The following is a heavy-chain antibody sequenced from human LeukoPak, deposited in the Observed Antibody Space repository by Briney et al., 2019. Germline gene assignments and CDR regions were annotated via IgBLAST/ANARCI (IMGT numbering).Heavy chain of an antibody. CDR1: GGSISGYY. Sequence: PSETLSLTCTVSGGSISGYYWSWIRQPPGKGLEWIGYIYYSGSTNYNPSLKSRVTISVDTSKNQFSLRLRSVTAADTAVYFCARDTAFRGTYYGMDVWGQGTTVTVSS. V-gene: IGHV4-59*12. CDR2: IYYSGST. CDR3: ARDTAFRGTYYGMDV. D-gene: IGHD3-10*01. J-gene: IGHJ6*02.